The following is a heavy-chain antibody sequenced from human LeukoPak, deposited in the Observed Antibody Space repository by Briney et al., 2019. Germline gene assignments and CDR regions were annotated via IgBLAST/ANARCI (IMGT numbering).Heavy chain of an antibody. CDR1: GYTLTELS. Sequence: ASVKVSCKVSGYTLTELSMHWVRQAPGKGLEWMGGFDPEDGETIYAQKFQGRVTMTEDTSTDTAYMELSSLRSEDTAVYYCATGLRHPPTNWFDPWGQGTLVTVSS. CDR2: FDPEDGET. CDR3: ATGLRHPPTNWFDP. J-gene: IGHJ5*02. D-gene: IGHD3-16*01. V-gene: IGHV1-24*01.